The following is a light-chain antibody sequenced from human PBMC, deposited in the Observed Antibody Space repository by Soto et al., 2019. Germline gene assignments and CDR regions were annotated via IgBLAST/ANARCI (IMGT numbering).Light chain of an antibody. CDR3: QQYNSYWT. Sequence: DMQMTQYPSTLSASVGDRVTITCRASQSISSWLAWYQQKAGKAPKLLIYNASTLESGVPSRFSGSGSGTEFTLTISSLQPDDFATYYCQQYNSYWTFGQGTKVDI. J-gene: IGKJ1*01. V-gene: IGKV1-5*01. CDR1: QSISSW. CDR2: NAS.